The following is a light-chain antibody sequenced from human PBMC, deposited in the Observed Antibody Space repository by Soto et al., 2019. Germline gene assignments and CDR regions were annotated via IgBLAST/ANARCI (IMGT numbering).Light chain of an antibody. V-gene: IGKV3-15*01. Sequence: TLSLFPGERATLSCRVIQSISGIYLAWYQQKPGQAPSLLIYGASTRATGTPARFSGSGSGTEFTLTISSLQAEDDAVYCCKQYTRWPLTFCGGTKLDIK. J-gene: IGKJ4*01. CDR1: QSISGIY. CDR3: KQYTRWPLT. CDR2: GAS.